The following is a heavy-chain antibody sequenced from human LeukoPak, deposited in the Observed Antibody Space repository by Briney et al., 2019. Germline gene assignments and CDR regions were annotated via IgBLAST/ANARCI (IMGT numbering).Heavy chain of an antibody. CDR1: GFTFSGSA. J-gene: IGHJ4*02. D-gene: IGHD3-22*01. V-gene: IGHV3-73*01. CDR2: IRSKANSYAT. CDR3: TTGRYYYVSSGYSPFDY. Sequence: PGGSLKLSCAASGFTFSGSAMHWVRQASGKGLEWVGRIRSKANSYATAYAASVKGRFTISRDDSKNTAYLQMNSLKTEDTAVYYCTTGRYYYVSSGYSPFDYWGQGTLVTVSS.